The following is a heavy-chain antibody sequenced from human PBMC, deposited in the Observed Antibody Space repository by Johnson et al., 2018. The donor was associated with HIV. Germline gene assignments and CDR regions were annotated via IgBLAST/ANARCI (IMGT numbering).Heavy chain of an antibody. CDR2: ISYDGSNK. Sequence: QEKLVESGGGVVQPGRSLRLSCAASGFTFSSYAMHWVRQAPGKGLEWVAVISYDGSNKYYADSVKGRFTISRDNSKNTLYLQMNSLRAEDTALYYCAKEQYYPDDAFDIWGQGTMVTVSS. V-gene: IGHV3-30*04. CDR3: AKEQYYPDDAFDI. CDR1: GFTFSSYA. J-gene: IGHJ3*02. D-gene: IGHD2/OR15-2a*01.